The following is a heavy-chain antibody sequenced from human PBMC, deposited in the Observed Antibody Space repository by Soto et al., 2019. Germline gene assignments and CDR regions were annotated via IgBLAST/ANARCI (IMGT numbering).Heavy chain of an antibody. CDR2: ISGSGGST. J-gene: IGHJ4*02. D-gene: IGHD6-19*01. CDR1: GFTFSSYA. V-gene: IGHV3-23*01. Sequence: GGSLRLSCAASGFTFSSYAMSWVRQAPGKGLEWVSAISGSGGSTYYADSVKGRFTISRDNSKNTLYLQMNSLRAEDTAVYYCASIPGGQWLYYFDYWGQGTLVTVSS. CDR3: ASIPGGQWLYYFDY.